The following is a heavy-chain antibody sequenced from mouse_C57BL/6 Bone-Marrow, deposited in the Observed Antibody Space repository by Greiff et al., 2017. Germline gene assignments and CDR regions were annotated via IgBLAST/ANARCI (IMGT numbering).Heavy chain of an antibody. CDR1: GYTFTSYG. J-gene: IGHJ4*01. D-gene: IGHD1-1*01. V-gene: IGHV1-58*01. Sequence: VQLQQSGAELVRPGSSVKMSCKTSGYTFTSYGINWVKQRPGQGLEWIGYIYIVNGYNEYNETFKGKATLTSDTSSSTAYMQLSSLTSEDAAIYLCAREDVDYYGSSYGGYYWGQGTSVTVSA. CDR2: IYIVNGYN. CDR3: AREDVDYYGSSYGGYY.